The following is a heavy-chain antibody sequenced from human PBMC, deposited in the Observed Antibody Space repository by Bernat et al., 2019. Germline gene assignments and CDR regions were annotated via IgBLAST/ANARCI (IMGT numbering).Heavy chain of an antibody. J-gene: IGHJ3*02. Sequence: QVQLQESGPGLVKPSGTLSLTCAVSGGSISSSNCWSWVRQPPGKGLDWIGEIYHSGSTYYNPSLKSRVTISVDKSKNQFSLKLSSVTAADTAVYYCASLLLSVTTDAFDIWGQGTMVTVSS. CDR3: ASLLLSVTTDAFDI. CDR2: IYHSGST. V-gene: IGHV4-4*02. CDR1: GGSISSSNC. D-gene: IGHD4-17*01.